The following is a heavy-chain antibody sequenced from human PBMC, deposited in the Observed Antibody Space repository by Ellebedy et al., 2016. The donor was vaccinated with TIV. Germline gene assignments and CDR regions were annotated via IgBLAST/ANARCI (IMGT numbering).Heavy chain of an antibody. D-gene: IGHD3-3*01. V-gene: IGHV3-20*04. CDR1: GFTFDTYG. J-gene: IGHJ4*02. Sequence: GGSLRLSCVVSGFTFDTYGMSWVRQAPGKGLEWVSTINWNGGSTGYADSVRGRFTISRDNSKNSLYLQMNSLTIEDTALYFCAKERSKITDYWGQGTLVSVSS. CDR2: INWNGGST. CDR3: AKERSKITDY.